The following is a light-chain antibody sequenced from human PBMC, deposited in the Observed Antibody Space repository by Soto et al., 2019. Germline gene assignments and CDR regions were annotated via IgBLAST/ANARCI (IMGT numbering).Light chain of an antibody. CDR2: DVS. Sequence: QSALSQPRSVSGSRGQSVTISCTGTSSDVGGYKYVSWYQQHPGKAPKLMIYDVSKRPSGVPDRFSGSKSGNTASLTISGLQAEDEADYYCCSYAGNYTLVFGGGTKLTVL. J-gene: IGLJ2*01. CDR3: CSYAGNYTLV. CDR1: SSDVGGYKY. V-gene: IGLV2-11*01.